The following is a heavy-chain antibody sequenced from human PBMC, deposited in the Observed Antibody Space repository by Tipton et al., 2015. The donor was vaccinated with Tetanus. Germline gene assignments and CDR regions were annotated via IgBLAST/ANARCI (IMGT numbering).Heavy chain of an antibody. CDR3: AREADCSGGSCFSGDFDN. V-gene: IGHV3-33*01. CDR1: GFIFSSYG. D-gene: IGHD2-15*01. Sequence: AASGFIFSSYGIHWVRQAPGKGLEWVAVLWYDGTDTYYADAVKGRFTISRDNSKNTLYLQMNSLRAEDTAIYYCAREADCSGGSCFSGDFDNWGQGTQVTVSS. CDR2: LWYDGTDT. J-gene: IGHJ4*02.